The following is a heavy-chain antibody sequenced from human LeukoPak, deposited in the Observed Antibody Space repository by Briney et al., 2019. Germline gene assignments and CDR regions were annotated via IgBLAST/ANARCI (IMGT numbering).Heavy chain of an antibody. Sequence: PGGSLRLSCAASGFTFSSYWMSWVRQAPGKGLEWVANIKQDGSEKYYVDSVKGRFTISRDNSKNTLYLQMNSLRAEDTALYYCATVSWYYGSGSYSNYDYWGQGTLVTVSS. V-gene: IGHV3-7*03. D-gene: IGHD3-10*01. CDR1: GFTFSSYW. J-gene: IGHJ4*02. CDR3: ATVSWYYGSGSYSNYDY. CDR2: IKQDGSEK.